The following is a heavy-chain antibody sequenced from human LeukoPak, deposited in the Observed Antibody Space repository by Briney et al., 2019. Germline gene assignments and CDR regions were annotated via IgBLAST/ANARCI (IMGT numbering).Heavy chain of an antibody. CDR3: ATGSTGRFLEGLFLLSVVKDWFDP. D-gene: IGHD3-3*01. CDR2: INYSGST. CDR1: GGSFSSYY. J-gene: IGHJ5*02. V-gene: IGHV4-59*12. Sequence: SETLSLTCAVYGGSFSSYYWSWIRQPPGKGLEWIGDINYSGSTNYNPSLKSRVTISVDTSKNQFSLKLSSVTAADTAVYYCATGSTGRFLEGLFLLSVVKDWFDPWGQGTLVTVSS.